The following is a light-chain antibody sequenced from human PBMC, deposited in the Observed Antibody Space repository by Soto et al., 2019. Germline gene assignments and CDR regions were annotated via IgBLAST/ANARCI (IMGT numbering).Light chain of an antibody. CDR2: EVS. V-gene: IGKV2-30*02. Sequence: DVVRTHSPLSLPVTLGQPASISCTSSQSLIHSDGSTYLSWFQQRPGQSPRRLIYEVSDRDSGVPDRFSGRGSGTDFTLKISRVEAEDVGVYYCMQGTHWPWTFGQGTEVEIK. J-gene: IGKJ1*01. CDR3: MQGTHWPWT. CDR1: QSLIHSDGSTY.